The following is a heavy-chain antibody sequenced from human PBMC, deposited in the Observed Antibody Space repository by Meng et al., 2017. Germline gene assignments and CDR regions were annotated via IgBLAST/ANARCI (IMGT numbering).Heavy chain of an antibody. Sequence: GQWVESGGDLVWPGRSLRLSGAASGFTFDDYGMSWVRQGPGKGLEWVSGINWNGGSTGYADSVKGRFTISRDNSKNTLYLQMNSLRAEDTAVYYCARDRDGYNWFDPWGQGTLVTVSS. D-gene: IGHD5-24*01. CDR3: ARDRDGYNWFDP. V-gene: IGHV3-20*04. CDR1: GFTFDDYG. J-gene: IGHJ5*02. CDR2: INWNGGST.